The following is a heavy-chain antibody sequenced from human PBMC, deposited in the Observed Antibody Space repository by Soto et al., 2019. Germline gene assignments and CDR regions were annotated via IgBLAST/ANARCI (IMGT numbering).Heavy chain of an antibody. CDR2: INPDSGGT. CDR1: GYTFTSYY. V-gene: IGHV1-2*02. J-gene: IGHJ5*02. Sequence: GASVKVFCKASGYTFTSYYIHWVRQAPGQGLDRMGWINPDSGGTNYAQKFHGRVTLTRDTSISTAYMDLSRLSSDDTAVYYCARVTMIVVAGASPYFDPWGQGTLVTVSS. D-gene: IGHD3-22*01. CDR3: ARVTMIVVAGASPYFDP.